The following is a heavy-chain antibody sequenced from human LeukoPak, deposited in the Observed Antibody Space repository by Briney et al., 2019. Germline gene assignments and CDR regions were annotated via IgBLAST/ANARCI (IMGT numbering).Heavy chain of an antibody. V-gene: IGHV3-21*01. CDR3: VRDSVTVLTPDNWYFDL. CDR2: ISSSSSYI. J-gene: IGHJ2*01. CDR1: GFTFRSHD. Sequence: GGSLRLSCVASGFTFRSHDMNWVRQAPGKGLEWVSSISSSSSYIYYGDSVKGRFTISRDNAKKSLYLQMNSLRAEDTAVYYCVRDSVTVLTPDNWYFDLWGRGTLVTVSS. D-gene: IGHD3-9*01.